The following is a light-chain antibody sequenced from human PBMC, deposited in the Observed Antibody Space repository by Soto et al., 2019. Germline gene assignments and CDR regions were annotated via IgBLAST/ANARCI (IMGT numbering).Light chain of an antibody. CDR2: GAS. CDR3: QQRSNSPLT. V-gene: IGKV3D-20*02. Sequence: EIVLTQSPGTLSLSPGERATLSCRASQSVSNNYLAWYQQKPGQAPRLLIYGASNRATGIPDRFSGSGSGTDFTLPISRLEPEDFAAYYCQQRSNSPLTFGQGTKVDIK. J-gene: IGKJ1*01. CDR1: QSVSNNY.